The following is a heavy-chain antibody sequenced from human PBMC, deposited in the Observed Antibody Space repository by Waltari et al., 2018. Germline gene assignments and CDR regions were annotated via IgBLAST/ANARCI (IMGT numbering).Heavy chain of an antibody. V-gene: IGHV4-39*07. CDR3: ANGGSTDFIIDY. CDR2: IYYSGST. J-gene: IGHJ4*02. Sequence: QLQLQELGPGLVKPSETLSLTCTVSGGSISSSSYYWGWIRQPPGKGLEWIGSIYYSGSTYDNPSLKSRVTISVDTSKNQFSLKLSSVTAADTAVYYCANGGSTDFIIDYWGQGTLVTVSS. D-gene: IGHD1-26*01. CDR1: GGSISSSSYY.